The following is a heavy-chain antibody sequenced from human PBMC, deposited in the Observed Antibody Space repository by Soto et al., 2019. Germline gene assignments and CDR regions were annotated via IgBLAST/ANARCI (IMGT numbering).Heavy chain of an antibody. CDR2: ISYDGSNK. D-gene: IGHD3-10*01. CDR3: AKEYGSGSYYSDAFDI. V-gene: IGHV3-30*18. CDR1: GFTFSSYG. J-gene: IGHJ3*02. Sequence: HPGGSLRLSCAASGFTFSSYGMHWVRQAPGKGLEWVAVISYDGSNKYYADSVKGRFTISRDNSKNTLYLQMNSLRAEDTAVYYCAKEYGSGSYYSDAFDIWGQGTMVTVSS.